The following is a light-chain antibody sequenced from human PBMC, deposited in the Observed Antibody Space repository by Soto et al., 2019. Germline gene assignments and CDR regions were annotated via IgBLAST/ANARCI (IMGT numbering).Light chain of an antibody. J-gene: IGKJ4*01. CDR1: QSVSSY. CDR2: DAS. CDR3: QQRSNWPPVT. V-gene: IGKV3-11*01. Sequence: EIVLTQSPATLSLSPGERATLSCRASQSVSSYLAWYQQKPGQAPRLLIYDASNRATGIPARFSGSGSGTDFTLTISSLKPEDFAIYCCQQRSNWPPVTFGGGTKVEIK.